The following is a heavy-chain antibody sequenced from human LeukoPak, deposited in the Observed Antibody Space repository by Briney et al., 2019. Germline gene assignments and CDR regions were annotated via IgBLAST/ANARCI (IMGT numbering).Heavy chain of an antibody. V-gene: IGHV1-18*01. J-gene: IGHJ6*03. CDR2: ISGSNGNT. CDR1: GYSFTRYG. Sequence: GASVKVSCKASGYSFTRYGISWVRQAPGQGLEWMGWISGSNGNTNYAQKLQGRVTMTTDTSTSTAYMELRSLRSDDTAVYYCARDLRGAPNYYYYMDVWGKGTTVTISS. CDR3: ARDLRGAPNYYYYMDV. D-gene: IGHD3-10*01.